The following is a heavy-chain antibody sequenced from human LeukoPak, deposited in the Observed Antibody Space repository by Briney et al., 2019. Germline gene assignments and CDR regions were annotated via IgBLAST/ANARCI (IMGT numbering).Heavy chain of an antibody. J-gene: IGHJ4*02. D-gene: IGHD3-22*01. CDR2: ISAYNGNT. Sequence: SVKVSCKASGYTFTSYGISWVRQAPGQGLEWMGWISAYNGNTNYAQKLQGRVTMTTDTSTSTAYMELRSLRSDDTAVYYCARAPRYYYDSSGPGYWGQGTLVTVSS. CDR3: ARAPRYYYDSSGPGY. V-gene: IGHV1-18*01. CDR1: GYTFTSYG.